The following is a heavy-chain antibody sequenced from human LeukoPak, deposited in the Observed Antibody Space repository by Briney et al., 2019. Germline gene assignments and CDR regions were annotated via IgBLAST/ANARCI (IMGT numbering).Heavy chain of an antibody. V-gene: IGHV4-31*11. CDR2: IYYSGST. CDR3: ARDAAVDKRGDAFDI. CDR1: GVSISSGDYY. D-gene: IGHD5-12*01. J-gene: IGHJ3*02. Sequence: PSQTLSLTCAVSGVSISSGDYYWSWIRQHPGKGLEWIGYIYYSGSTYYNPSLKSRVTISVDTSKNQFSLKLSSVTAADTAVYYCARDAAVDKRGDAFDIWGQGTMVTVSS.